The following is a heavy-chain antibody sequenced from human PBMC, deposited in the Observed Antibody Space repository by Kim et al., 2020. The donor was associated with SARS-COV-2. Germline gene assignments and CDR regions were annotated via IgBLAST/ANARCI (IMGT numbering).Heavy chain of an antibody. CDR3: ARQAMVQGSIGYYYGMDV. J-gene: IGHJ6*01. CDR1: GYSFTSYW. CDR2: IYPGDSDT. V-gene: IGHV5-51*01. Sequence: GESLKISCKGSGYSFTSYWIGWVRQMPGKGLEWMGIIYPGDSDTRYSPFFQGQVTISADKSISTAYLQWSSLKASDTAMYYCARQAMVQGSIGYYYGMDVWGQGTTVTVSS. D-gene: IGHD3-10*01.